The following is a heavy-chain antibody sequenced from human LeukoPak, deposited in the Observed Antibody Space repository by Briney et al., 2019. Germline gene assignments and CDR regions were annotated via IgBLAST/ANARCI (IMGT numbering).Heavy chain of an antibody. CDR2: IRSDGSKT. CDR1: GFTFSIYG. Sequence: GGSLRLSCAASGFTFSIYGMHWVRQAPGKGLEWVTFIRSDGSKTHYADSVKGRFTISRDNSKNTLYLQMNSLRAEDTAVYYCAKDHGGYFDLWGRGTLVTVSS. D-gene: IGHD5-24*01. CDR3: AKDHGGYFDL. V-gene: IGHV3-30*02. J-gene: IGHJ2*01.